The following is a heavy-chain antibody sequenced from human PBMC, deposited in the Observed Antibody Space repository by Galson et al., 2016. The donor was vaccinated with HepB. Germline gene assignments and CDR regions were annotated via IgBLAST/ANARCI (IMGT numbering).Heavy chain of an antibody. V-gene: IGHV3-20*01. CDR3: ARDVRSRIGVVDKCFDP. CDR1: GFIFDDYA. Sequence: SLRLSCAASGFIFDDYAMSWVRQVPGKGLEWVSGINWNGGTTAYADAVKGRFTISRDNAKNSLYLQMNSLRAEDSALYHCARDVRSRIGVVDKCFDPWGQGTLVTVSS. CDR2: INWNGGTT. J-gene: IGHJ5*02. D-gene: IGHD3-3*01.